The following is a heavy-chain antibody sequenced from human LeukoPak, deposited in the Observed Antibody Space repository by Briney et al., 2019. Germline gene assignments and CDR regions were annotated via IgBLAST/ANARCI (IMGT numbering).Heavy chain of an antibody. Sequence: PSETLSLTCTVSGGSISSSSYYWGWIRQPPGKGLEWIGSIYYSGSTYYNPSLKSRVTISVDTSKNQFSLKLSSVTAADTAVYYCARALGRSSTYRGYYYYYYMDVWGKGTTVTVSS. V-gene: IGHV4-39*07. CDR1: GGSISSSSYY. D-gene: IGHD1-26*01. CDR2: IYYSGST. CDR3: ARALGRSSTYRGYYYYYYMDV. J-gene: IGHJ6*03.